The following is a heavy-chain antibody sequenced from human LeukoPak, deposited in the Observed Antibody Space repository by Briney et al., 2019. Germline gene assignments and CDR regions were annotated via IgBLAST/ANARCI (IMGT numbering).Heavy chain of an antibody. CDR1: GGSISSGGYY. D-gene: IGHD3-10*01. V-gene: IGHV4-31*03. CDR3: AREGSGSYSY. CDR2: IYYSGST. J-gene: IGHJ4*02. Sequence: PSETLSLTCTVSGGSISSGGYYWSWIRQHPGKGLEWIGYIYYSGSTYYNPSLKSRVTISVDTSKNQFSLKLSSVTAADTAVYYCAREGSGSYSYWGQGTLVTVSS.